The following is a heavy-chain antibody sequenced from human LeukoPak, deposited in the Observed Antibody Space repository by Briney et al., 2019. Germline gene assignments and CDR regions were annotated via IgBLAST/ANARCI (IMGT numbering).Heavy chain of an antibody. V-gene: IGHV1-2*02. D-gene: IGHD3-10*01. J-gene: IGHJ4*02. Sequence: ASVTVSCKASGYTFTGYYMHWVRQAPGQGLEWMGWINPNSGGTNNAQKLQGRVTMARDTSISTAYMELSRPRSDDTAVYYCARDRPLDADDYYGFYFFYYWGQGTLVTVSS. CDR1: GYTFTGYY. CDR2: INPNSGGT. CDR3: ARDRPLDADDYYGFYFFYY.